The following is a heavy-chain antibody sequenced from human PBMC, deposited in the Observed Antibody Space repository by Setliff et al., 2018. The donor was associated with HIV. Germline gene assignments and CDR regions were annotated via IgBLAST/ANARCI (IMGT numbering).Heavy chain of an antibody. CDR1: GDSIRTGAYY. V-gene: IGHV4-39*07. Sequence: SETLSLTCTGSGDSIRTGAYYWGWIRQPPGKGLAWIGSVYYDGSTFYNPSLKSRLAISVDTSKNQFSLRLNSVTAADTAVYFCARGGTVSADFDSWGQGILVTVSS. J-gene: IGHJ4*02. CDR2: VYYDGST. CDR3: ARGGTVSADFDS. D-gene: IGHD6-19*01.